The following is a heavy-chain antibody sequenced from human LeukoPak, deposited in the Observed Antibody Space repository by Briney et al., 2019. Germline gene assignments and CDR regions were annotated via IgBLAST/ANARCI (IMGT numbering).Heavy chain of an antibody. CDR1: GFAFSFYA. CDR3: AKPISGGLAVTADWFHP. Sequence: GGSLRLSCAASGFAFSFYAMSWLRQPPGKGLECLSTSNANSGTTSYAASVRGRFTISRDNSKNTLYLQVNTLRADDTATYYCAKPISGGLAVTADWFHPWGQGTLVVVSS. CDR2: SNANSGTT. V-gene: IGHV3-23*01. D-gene: IGHD6-19*01. J-gene: IGHJ5*01.